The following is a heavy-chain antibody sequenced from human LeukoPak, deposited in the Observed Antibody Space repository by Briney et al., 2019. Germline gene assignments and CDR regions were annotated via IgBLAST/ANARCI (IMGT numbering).Heavy chain of an antibody. CDR3: TRVVALHGGSWYNV. CDR1: KFTFTTYS. J-gene: IGHJ4*02. CDR2: ISYDGSNK. D-gene: IGHD2-15*01. Sequence: PGGSLRLSCAASKFTFTTYSMHWVRQAPGKGLEWVAVISYDGSNKYYADSVKGRFTISRDNSKNTLYLQMNSLRVEDTALYYCTRVVALHGGSWYNVWGQGTMVTVSS. V-gene: IGHV3-30*04.